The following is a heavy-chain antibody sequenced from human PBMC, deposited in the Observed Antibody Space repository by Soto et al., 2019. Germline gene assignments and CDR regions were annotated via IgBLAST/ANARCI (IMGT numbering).Heavy chain of an antibody. J-gene: IGHJ4*02. CDR2: ISWNSGSI. V-gene: IGHV3-9*01. CDR1: GFTFDDYA. CDR3: AKDSMDILTGYYRE. Sequence: PGGSLRLSCAASGFTFDDYAMHWVRQAPGKGLEWVSGISWNSGSIGYADSVKGRFTISRDNAKNSLYLQMNSLRAEDTALYYCAKDSMDILTGYYREWGQGTLVTVSS. D-gene: IGHD3-9*01.